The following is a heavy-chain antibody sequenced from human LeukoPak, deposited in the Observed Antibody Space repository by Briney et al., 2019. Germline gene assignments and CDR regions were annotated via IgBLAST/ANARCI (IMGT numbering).Heavy chain of an antibody. CDR2: ISSSSSTI. D-gene: IGHD3-3*01. Sequence: AGGSLRLSCAASGFTFSSYSMNWVRQAPGKGLEWVSYISSSSSTIYYADSVKGRFTISRDNVKNSLYLQMNSLRDEDTAVYYCARDRVTIFGVVIGFDYWGQGTLVTVSS. J-gene: IGHJ4*02. V-gene: IGHV3-48*02. CDR1: GFTFSSYS. CDR3: ARDRVTIFGVVIGFDY.